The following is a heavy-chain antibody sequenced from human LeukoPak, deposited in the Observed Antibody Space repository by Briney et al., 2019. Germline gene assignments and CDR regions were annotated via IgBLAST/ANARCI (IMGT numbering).Heavy chain of an antibody. CDR1: GGSISSYY. D-gene: IGHD3-22*01. CDR2: IYYSGST. Sequence: SETLSLTCTVSGGSISSYYWSWIRQPPGKGLEWIGYIYYSGSTNYNPSLKSRVTISVDTSKNQFSLKLSSVTAADTAVYYCARGRRGYYYDSSGYKYGMDVWGQGTTVTVSS. V-gene: IGHV4-59*01. CDR3: ARGRRGYYYDSSGYKYGMDV. J-gene: IGHJ6*02.